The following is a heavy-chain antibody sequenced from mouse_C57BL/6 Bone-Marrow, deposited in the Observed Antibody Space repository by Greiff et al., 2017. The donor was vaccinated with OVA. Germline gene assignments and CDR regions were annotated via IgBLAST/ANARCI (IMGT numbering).Heavy chain of an antibody. CDR3: ARDDYYWYFDV. V-gene: IGHV7-1*01. Sequence: EVKVVESGGGLVQSGRSLRLSCATSGFTFSDFYMEWVRQAPGKGLEWIAASRNKANDYTTEYSASVKGRFIVSRDTSQSILYLQMNALRAEDTAIYYCARDDYYWYFDVWGTGTTLTVSS. CDR2: SRNKANDYTT. CDR1: GFTFSDFY. J-gene: IGHJ1*03.